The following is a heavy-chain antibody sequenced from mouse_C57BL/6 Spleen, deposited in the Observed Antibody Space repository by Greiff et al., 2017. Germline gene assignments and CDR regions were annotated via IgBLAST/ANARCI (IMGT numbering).Heavy chain of an antibody. J-gene: IGHJ4*01. CDR2: IDPETGGT. D-gene: IGHD1-1*01. CDR3: TRTVTVHYYAMDY. Sequence: QVHVKQSGAELVRPGASVTLSCKASGYTFTDYEMHWVKQTPVHGLEWIGAIDPETGGTAYNQKFKGKAILTADKSSSTAYMELRSLTSEDSAVYYCTRTVTVHYYAMDYWGQGTSVTVSS. V-gene: IGHV1-15*01. CDR1: GYTFTDYE.